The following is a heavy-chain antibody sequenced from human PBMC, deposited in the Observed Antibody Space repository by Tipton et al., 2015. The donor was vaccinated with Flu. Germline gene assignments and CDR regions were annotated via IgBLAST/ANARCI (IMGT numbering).Heavy chain of an antibody. J-gene: IGHJ4*02. CDR1: GFTVSSNY. CDR3: ARDSSGYFYYFDY. D-gene: IGHD3-22*01. V-gene: IGHV3-53*01. CDR2: IYSGGST. Sequence: VQLVQSGGGLIQPGGSLRLSCAASGFTVSSNYMSWVRQAPGKGLEWVSVIYSGGSTYYADSVKGRFTISRDNSKNTLYLQMNSLRAEDTAAYYCARDSSGYFYYFDYWGQGTLVTVSS.